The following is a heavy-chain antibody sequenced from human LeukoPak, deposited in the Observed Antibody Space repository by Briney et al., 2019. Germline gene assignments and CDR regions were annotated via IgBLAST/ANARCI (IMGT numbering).Heavy chain of an antibody. CDR2: IYYSGST. Sequence: PSETLSLTCTVSGGSISSYYWSWIRQPPGKGLEWIGYIYYSGSTNYNPSLKSRVTISVDTSKNQFSLKLSSVTAADTAVYYCAXXXXXXLEWLLFDYWGQGTLVTVSS. V-gene: IGHV4-59*08. D-gene: IGHD3-3*01. CDR1: GGSISSYY. CDR3: AXXXXXXLEWLLFDY. J-gene: IGHJ4*02.